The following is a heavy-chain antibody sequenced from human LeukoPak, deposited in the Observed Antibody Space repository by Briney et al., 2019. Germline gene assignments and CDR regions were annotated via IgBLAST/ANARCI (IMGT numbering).Heavy chain of an antibody. CDR2: MNPNSGNA. D-gene: IGHD2-15*01. V-gene: IGHV1-8*01. CDR3: ARGADYCSGGSCYSNWFDP. CDR1: GYTFTSYD. Sequence: ASVKVSCKASGYTFTSYDINWVRQATGQGLEWMGWMNPNSGNAGYAQKFQGRGTMTRNTSISTAYMELSSLRSEDTAVYYCARGADYCSGGSCYSNWFDPWGQGTLVTVSS. J-gene: IGHJ5*02.